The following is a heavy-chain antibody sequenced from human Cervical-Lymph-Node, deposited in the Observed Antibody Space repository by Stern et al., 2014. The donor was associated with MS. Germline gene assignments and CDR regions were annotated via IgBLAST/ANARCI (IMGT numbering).Heavy chain of an antibody. CDR2: IKRGGSAI. D-gene: IGHD1-26*01. J-gene: IGHJ6*02. CDR3: ARGGEVGATYYYYGMDV. Sequence: DQLVQSGGGLVRPGGSLRLSCAGSEFTFRDYWMSWVRQAPGKWLEWVANIKRGGSAIFFVASLQGRFTSSRDNAKNTLYLQMNSLRAEDTAVYYCARGGEVGATYYYYGMDVWGQGTTVTVSS. V-gene: IGHV3-7*01. CDR1: EFTFRDYW.